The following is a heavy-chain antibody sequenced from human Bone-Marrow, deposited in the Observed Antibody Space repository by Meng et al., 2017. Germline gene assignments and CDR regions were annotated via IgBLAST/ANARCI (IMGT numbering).Heavy chain of an antibody. J-gene: IGHJ4*02. Sequence: ASVKVSCKASGYTFTSFYVHWARQVPGQGLEWMGKINPSDGSATYAQNFQGRVTMTRDTSTNTVYMELSSLKSEDTAVYYCARVGGSGWFFDYWGQGTLVTVSS. D-gene: IGHD6-19*01. CDR3: ARVGGSGWFFDY. CDR1: GYTFTSFY. CDR2: INPSDGSA. V-gene: IGHV1-46*01.